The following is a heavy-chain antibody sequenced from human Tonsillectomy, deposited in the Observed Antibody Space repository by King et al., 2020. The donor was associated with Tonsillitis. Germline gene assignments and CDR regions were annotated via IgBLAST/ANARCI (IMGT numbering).Heavy chain of an antibody. CDR3: ARPTITGTTGFDY. CDR2: IYPGDSDT. D-gene: IGHD1-20*01. V-gene: IGHV5-51*03. J-gene: IGHJ4*02. CDR1: GYSFSTYW. Sequence: QLVQSGAEVKKPGESLKISCKGSGYSFSTYWIGWVRQMPGKGLEWMGIIYPGDSDTRYSPSFQGQVTISANKSITTAYLQWSSLKASDTAMYYCARPTITGTTGFDYWGQGTLVTVSS.